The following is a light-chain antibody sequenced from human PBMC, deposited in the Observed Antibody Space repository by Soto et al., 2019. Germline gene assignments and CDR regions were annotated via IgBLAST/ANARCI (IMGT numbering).Light chain of an antibody. Sequence: EIVMTQSPATLSVSPGKRATLSCRASQSVSSNLAWYQQKPGQAPRLLIYGASTRATGIQARFSGSGSGTEFTLTISSLQSEYFAVYYCQQYNNWPFTFGQGTKVEIK. CDR1: QSVSSN. CDR2: GAS. V-gene: IGKV3-15*01. J-gene: IGKJ1*01. CDR3: QQYNNWPFT.